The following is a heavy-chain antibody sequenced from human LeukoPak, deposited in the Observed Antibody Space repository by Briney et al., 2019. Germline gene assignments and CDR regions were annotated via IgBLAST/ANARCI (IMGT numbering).Heavy chain of an antibody. Sequence: GASVKVSCKASGGTFSSYAISWVRQAPGQGLEWMGRIIPILGIANYAQKFQGRVTITADESTSTAYMELSSLRSEDTAVYYCARDGPGYCSSTSCLSPWGQGTLVTVSS. J-gene: IGHJ5*02. CDR3: ARDGPGYCSSTSCLSP. CDR2: IIPILGIA. CDR1: GGTFSSYA. D-gene: IGHD2-2*01. V-gene: IGHV1-69*04.